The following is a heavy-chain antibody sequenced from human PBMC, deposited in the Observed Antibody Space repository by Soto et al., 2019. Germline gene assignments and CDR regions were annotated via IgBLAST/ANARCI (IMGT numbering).Heavy chain of an antibody. CDR3: ALSHTVTTDY. J-gene: IGHJ4*02. D-gene: IGHD4-17*01. CDR2: INGDGSST. CDR1: GLTFSSYW. V-gene: IGHV3-74*01. Sequence: EVQLVESGGGLVQPGGSLRLSCAASGLTFSSYWMHWVRQAPGKGLVWVSHINGDGSSTSYADSVKGRFTISRDNAKNTLYLQMNSLRAEDTAVYYCALSHTVTTDYWGQGTLVTVSS.